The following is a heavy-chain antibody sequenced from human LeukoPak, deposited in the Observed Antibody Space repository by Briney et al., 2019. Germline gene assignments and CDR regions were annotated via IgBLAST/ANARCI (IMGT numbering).Heavy chain of an antibody. CDR2: IGTAGDT. CDR3: ARVAKERVGGVYYFDY. D-gene: IGHD1-1*01. V-gene: IGHV3-13*01. Sequence: PGGSLRLSCAASGFTFSDYDMHWVRQATGKGLEWVSAIGTAGDTYYTGSVKGRFTISRENAKNSLYLQMNSPRAGDTAVYYCARVAKERVGGVYYFDYWAREPWSPSPQ. CDR1: GFTFSDYD. J-gene: IGHJ4*02.